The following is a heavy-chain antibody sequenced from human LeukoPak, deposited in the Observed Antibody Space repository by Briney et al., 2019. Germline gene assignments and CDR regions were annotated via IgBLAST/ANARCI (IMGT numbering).Heavy chain of an antibody. Sequence: ASVKVSCNASGYTFTSYAMHWVRQSPGQRLEWMGWINACNGNTKYSQKFQGRVTITRDTSASTAYMELSSLRSEDTAVYYCARSGYQLLTRLFDYWGQGTLVTVSS. V-gene: IGHV1-3*01. CDR1: GYTFTSYA. CDR2: INACNGNT. J-gene: IGHJ4*02. CDR3: ARSGYQLLTRLFDY. D-gene: IGHD2-2*01.